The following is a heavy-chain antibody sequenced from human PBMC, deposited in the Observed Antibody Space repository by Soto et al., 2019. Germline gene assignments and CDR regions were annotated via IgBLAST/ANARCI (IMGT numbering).Heavy chain of an antibody. V-gene: IGHV1-8*02. CDR2: MNPNSGNT. CDR3: AGYCSGGSCWGYYGMDV. D-gene: IGHD2-15*01. Sequence: ASVKVSCKASGYTFTDYYIYWVRQAPGQGLEWMGWMNPNSGNTGYAQKFQGRVTMTRNTSISTAYMELSSLRSEDTAVYYCAGYCSGGSCWGYYGMDVWGQGTTVTVSS. J-gene: IGHJ6*02. CDR1: GYTFTDYY.